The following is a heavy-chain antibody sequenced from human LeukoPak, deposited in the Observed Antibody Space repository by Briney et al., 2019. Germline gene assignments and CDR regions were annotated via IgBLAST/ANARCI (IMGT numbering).Heavy chain of an antibody. CDR1: GFTFSNAW. Sequence: GGSLRLSCAASGFTFSNAWMGWVRQAPGKGLEWVGRIKSKTDGGTTDYAAPVKGRFTISRDDSKNTLYLQMNSLKTEDTALYYCAKDPSYSSSHYFDYWGQGTLVTVSS. V-gene: IGHV3-15*01. CDR2: IKSKTDGGTT. J-gene: IGHJ4*02. D-gene: IGHD6-13*01. CDR3: AKDPSYSSSHYFDY.